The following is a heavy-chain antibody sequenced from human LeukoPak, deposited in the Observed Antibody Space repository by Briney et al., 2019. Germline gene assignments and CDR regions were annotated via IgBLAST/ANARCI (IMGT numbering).Heavy chain of an antibody. Sequence: GGSLRLSCAASGFTFSNFGMNWVRQAPGKGLEWVSSISSSSSYIYYADSVKGRFTISRDNAKNSLYLQMNSLRAEDTAVYYCAKDLGYRFDYWGQGTLVTVSS. V-gene: IGHV3-21*01. CDR2: ISSSSSYI. CDR3: AKDLGYRFDY. J-gene: IGHJ4*02. D-gene: IGHD1-1*01. CDR1: GFTFSNFG.